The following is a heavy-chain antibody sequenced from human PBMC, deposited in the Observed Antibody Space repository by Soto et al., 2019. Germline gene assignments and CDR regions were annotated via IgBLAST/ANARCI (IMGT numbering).Heavy chain of an antibody. D-gene: IGHD3-10*01. CDR3: ALPTMAPIAYYYSGMDV. V-gene: IGHV3-53*01. Sequence: GGSLRLSCAASGLTVSSNYMSWVRQAPGKGLDWVSIIYSGGNTYYADSVKGRFIISRDNSKNTLYLQMNSLRAEDTAVYYCALPTMAPIAYYYSGMDVWGQGTAVTVSS. CDR2: IYSGGNT. CDR1: GLTVSSNY. J-gene: IGHJ6*02.